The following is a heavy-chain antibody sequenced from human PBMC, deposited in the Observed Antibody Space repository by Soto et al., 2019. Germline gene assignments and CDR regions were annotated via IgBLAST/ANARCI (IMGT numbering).Heavy chain of an antibody. CDR2: IYYSGST. V-gene: IGHV4-59*08. J-gene: IGHJ4*02. CDR3: AGHANGVTAD. Sequence: QVQLQGSGPRLVKPSETLSLTCTVSSGSIINNYWSWIRQPPGKGLEWIAYIYYSGSTYYNPSLQSRVILSVDTSKNQFSLNLNSGTAADTAVYYCAGHANGVTADWGQGTLVTVSS. CDR1: SGSIINNY. D-gene: IGHD2-8*01.